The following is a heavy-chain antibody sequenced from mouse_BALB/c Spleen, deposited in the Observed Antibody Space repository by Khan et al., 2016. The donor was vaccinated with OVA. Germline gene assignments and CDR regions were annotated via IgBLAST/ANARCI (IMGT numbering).Heavy chain of an antibody. V-gene: IGHV5-17*02. J-gene: IGHJ1*01. Sequence: EVELVESGGGLVQPGGSRKLSCAASGFTFSSFGMHWVRKAPEKGLEWVAYISFGSATIYYADTVKGRFTISRDNHKNTLFMQMTSLRTEDTDKYYCAISMITTWYFDVWGAGTTVTVSS. CDR2: ISFGSATI. D-gene: IGHD2-4*01. CDR3: AISMITTWYFDV. CDR1: GFTFSSFG.